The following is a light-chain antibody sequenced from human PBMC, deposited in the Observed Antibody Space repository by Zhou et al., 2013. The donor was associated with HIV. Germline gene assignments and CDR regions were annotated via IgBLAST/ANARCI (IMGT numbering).Light chain of an antibody. Sequence: IYLTQSPSSLSASVGDRVTITCWASQDIKDLLAWYQHRPGRAPKVLIDSASTLKSGVSSRFSGSGSGTSFTLTISSLQPEDSAVYYCQRLSGTRAFGQGTKVDVK. CDR3: QRLSGTRA. J-gene: IGKJ1*01. CDR2: SAS. V-gene: IGKV1-9*01. CDR1: QDIKDL.